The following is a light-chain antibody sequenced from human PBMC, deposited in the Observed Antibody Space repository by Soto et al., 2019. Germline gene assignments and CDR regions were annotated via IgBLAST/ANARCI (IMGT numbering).Light chain of an antibody. CDR3: CSYAGDYTLI. V-gene: IGLV2-11*01. J-gene: IGLJ2*01. CDR2: DVR. CDR1: SSDVGNYNY. Sequence: QSALTQPHSVSGSPGQSVTISCTGTSSDVGNYNYVSWYQQHPGKAPKLIIYDVRKRPSGVPDRFSGSKTGNTASLTISGLQAEDEADYSCCSYAGDYTLIFGGGTKLTVL.